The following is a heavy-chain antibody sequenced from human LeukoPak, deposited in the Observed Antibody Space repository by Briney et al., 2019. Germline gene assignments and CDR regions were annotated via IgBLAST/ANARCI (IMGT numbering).Heavy chain of an antibody. J-gene: IGHJ3*02. Sequence: GGSLRLSCAASGFTFSDYYMSWIRQAPGKGLEWVSYISSSGSTIYYADSVKGRFTISRDNAKNSLYLQMDSLRAEDTAVYYCAKDLLAYTMAAFDIWGQGTMVTVSS. D-gene: IGHD2-2*02. CDR3: AKDLLAYTMAAFDI. CDR1: GFTFSDYY. V-gene: IGHV3-11*04. CDR2: ISSSGSTI.